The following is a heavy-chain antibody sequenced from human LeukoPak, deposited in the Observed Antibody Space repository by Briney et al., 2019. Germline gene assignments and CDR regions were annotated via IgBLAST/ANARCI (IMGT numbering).Heavy chain of an antibody. D-gene: IGHD1-26*01. J-gene: IGHJ4*02. Sequence: PSETLSLSCTVSGGSISSYYWSWIRQPAGKGLEWLGRNYSSGSTNYNPSLKSRVTISVDTSKNQFSLKLSSVTAADTAVYYCARAAPAPFAWGPASYYFDYWGQGTLVTVSS. CDR1: GGSISSYY. CDR2: NYSSGST. CDR3: ARAAPAPFAWGPASYYFDY. V-gene: IGHV4-4*07.